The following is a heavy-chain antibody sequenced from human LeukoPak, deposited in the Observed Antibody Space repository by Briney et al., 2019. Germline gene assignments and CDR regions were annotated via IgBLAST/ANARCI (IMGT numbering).Heavy chain of an antibody. J-gene: IGHJ4*02. CDR3: ARLFRDVTTFDY. CDR1: GFTFGDYA. V-gene: IGHV3-21*01. Sequence: GGSLRLSCTASGFTFGDYAMSWFRQAPGKGLEWVSSISSSSSYIYYADSVKGRFTISRDNAKNSLYLQMNSLRAEDTAVYYCARLFRDVTTFDYWGQGTLVTVSS. CDR2: ISSSSSYI. D-gene: IGHD1-1*01.